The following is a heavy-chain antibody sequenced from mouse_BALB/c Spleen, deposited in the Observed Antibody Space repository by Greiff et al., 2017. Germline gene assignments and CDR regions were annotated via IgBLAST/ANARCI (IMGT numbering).Heavy chain of an antibody. CDR3: ARRGEGRYFDV. CDR1: GYSFTSYW. CDR2: IDPSDSET. Sequence: VHLVESGPQLVRPGASVKISCKASGYSFTSYWMHWVKQRPGQGLEWIGMIDPSDSETRLNQKFKDKATLTVDKSSSTAYMQLSSPTSEDSAVYYCARRGEGRYFDVWGAGTTVTVSS. V-gene: IGHV1-74*04. J-gene: IGHJ1*01.